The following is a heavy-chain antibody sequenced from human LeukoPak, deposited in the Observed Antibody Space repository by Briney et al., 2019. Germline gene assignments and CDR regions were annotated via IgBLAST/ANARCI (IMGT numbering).Heavy chain of an antibody. CDR1: GGSFSGYY. D-gene: IGHD4-11*01. Sequence: SETLSLTCAVYGGSFSGYYWSWIRQPPGKVLEWIGEINHSGSTNYNPSLKSRVTISVDTSKNQFSLKLSSVTAADTAVYYCARGHTVTAYYYYGMDVWGKGTTVTVSS. CDR3: ARGHTVTAYYYYGMDV. V-gene: IGHV4-34*01. CDR2: INHSGST. J-gene: IGHJ6*04.